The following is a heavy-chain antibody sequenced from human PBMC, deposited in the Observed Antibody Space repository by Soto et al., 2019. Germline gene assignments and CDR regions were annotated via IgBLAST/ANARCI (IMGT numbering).Heavy chain of an antibody. V-gene: IGHV3-23*01. Sequence: GGSLRLSCAASGFTFSSYAMSWVRQAPGKGLEWVSAISGSGGSTYYADSVKGRFTISRDNSKNTLYLQMNSLRAEDTAVYYCAKIRPRYSAGSGYYFDYWGQGTLVTVSS. CDR3: AKIRPRYSAGSGYYFDY. CDR1: GFTFSSYA. D-gene: IGHD6-13*01. CDR2: ISGSGGST. J-gene: IGHJ4*02.